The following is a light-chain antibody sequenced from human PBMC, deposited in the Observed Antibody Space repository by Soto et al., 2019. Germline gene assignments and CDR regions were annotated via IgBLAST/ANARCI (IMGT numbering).Light chain of an antibody. CDR1: QTVTNW. J-gene: IGKJ1*01. CDR2: DAS. V-gene: IGKV1-5*01. CDR3: QQYNSYAPWT. Sequence: DIQMTQSPPTLSASVGDRVTITCRASQTVTNWLAWYQQKPGKAPKLLIFDASSLQSGVPSRFSGSGSGTDFTLTINSLHPDDFATYYCQQYNSYAPWTFGQGTKVDIK.